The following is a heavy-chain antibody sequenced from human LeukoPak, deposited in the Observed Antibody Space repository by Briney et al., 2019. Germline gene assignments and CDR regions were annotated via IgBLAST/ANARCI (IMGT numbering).Heavy chain of an antibody. CDR3: ASMYSGSYYRDY. CDR2: IIPIFGTA. V-gene: IGHV1-69*13. D-gene: IGHD1-26*01. J-gene: IGHJ4*02. CDR1: GGTFSSYA. Sequence: SVKVSCKASGGTFSSYAISWVRQAPGQGLEWMGGIIPIFGTANYAQKFQGRVTITADESTSTAYMELSSPRSEDTAVYYCASMYSGSYYRDYWGQGTLVTVSS.